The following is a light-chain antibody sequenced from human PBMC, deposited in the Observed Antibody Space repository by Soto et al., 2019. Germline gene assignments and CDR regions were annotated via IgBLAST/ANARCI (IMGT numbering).Light chain of an antibody. CDR2: DIS. CDR1: QIVSNV. V-gene: IGKV1-5*01. CDR3: QQCYSNTWT. J-gene: IGKJ1*01. Sequence: DIQMTQSPSTLSASVGDRVTITCRASQIVSNVLAWFQQRPGEGPKLLIYDISSLGSGVPSRFSGSGSATGTEFTLTISSLQPDDLATYYCQQCYSNTWTFGQGTKVEIK.